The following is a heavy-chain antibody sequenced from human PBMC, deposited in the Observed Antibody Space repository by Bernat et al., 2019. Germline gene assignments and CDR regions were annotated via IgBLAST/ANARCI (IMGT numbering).Heavy chain of an antibody. CDR1: EFTFSSYG. D-gene: IGHD6-19*01. CDR2: ISYDGSNK. V-gene: IGHV3-30*03. Sequence: QVQLVESGGGVFQPGRSLRLSCAASEFTFSSYGMHWVRQAPGKGLGWVAVISYDGSNKYYADSVKGRFTISRDNSKNTLYLQMNSLRAEDTAVYYCARTRSLSGWYGPYGMDVWGQGTTVTVSS. J-gene: IGHJ6*02. CDR3: ARTRSLSGWYGPYGMDV.